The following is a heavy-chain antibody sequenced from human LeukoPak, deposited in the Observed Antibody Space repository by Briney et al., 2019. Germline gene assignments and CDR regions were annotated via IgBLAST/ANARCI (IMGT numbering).Heavy chain of an antibody. Sequence: GGSLRLSCAASGFTFSSYSMNWVRQAPGKGLEWVSSISSSSSYIYYADSVKGRFTISRDNSKNTLYLQMNSLRAEDTAVYYCARDRFGRSIDYWGQGTLVTVSS. D-gene: IGHD3-10*01. CDR1: GFTFSSYS. J-gene: IGHJ4*02. V-gene: IGHV3-21*01. CDR2: ISSSSSYI. CDR3: ARDRFGRSIDY.